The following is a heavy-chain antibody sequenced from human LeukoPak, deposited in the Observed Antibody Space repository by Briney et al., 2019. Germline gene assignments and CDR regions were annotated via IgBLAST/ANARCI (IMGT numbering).Heavy chain of an antibody. CDR2: FDPEDGET. D-gene: IGHD1-26*01. CDR3: ATGRWELPKDDAFDI. J-gene: IGHJ3*02. V-gene: IGHV1-24*01. Sequence: ASVKVSCKVSGYTLTELSMHWVRQAPGKGLEWMGGFDPEDGETIYAQKFQGRVTMTEDTSTDTAYMELSSQRSEDTAVYYCATGRWELPKDDAFDIWGQGTMVTVSS. CDR1: GYTLTELS.